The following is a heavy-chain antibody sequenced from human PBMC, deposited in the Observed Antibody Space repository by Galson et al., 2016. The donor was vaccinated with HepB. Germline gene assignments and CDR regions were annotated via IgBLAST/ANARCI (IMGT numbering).Heavy chain of an antibody. V-gene: IGHV3-23*01. CDR1: GFTFSRYA. D-gene: IGHD2-2*01. CDR3: ARDRGFYSSTWD. CDR2: LRGSGART. Sequence: SLRLSCAASGFTFSRYALTWVRQPPGQGLHGVSGLRGSGARTYYADSVKGRFTISSDNSKNTLYLQMISLRAEDTAVYYCARDRGFYSSTWDWGQGTLVTVSS. J-gene: IGHJ4*02.